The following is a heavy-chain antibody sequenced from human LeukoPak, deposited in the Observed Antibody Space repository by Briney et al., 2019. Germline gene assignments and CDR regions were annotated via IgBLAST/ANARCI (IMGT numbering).Heavy chain of an antibody. V-gene: IGHV4-39*01. Sequence: SETLSLTCTVSGDSISSSTYYSGWIRQPPGKGLEWIGTIYYSGSTYYNPSLKSRVTISEDTSKNQFSLKLSSVTAADTAVYFCARGGTLRTFDYWGQGTLVTVSS. CDR2: IYYSGST. J-gene: IGHJ4*02. CDR3: ARGGTLRTFDY. D-gene: IGHD3-16*01. CDR1: GDSISSSTYY.